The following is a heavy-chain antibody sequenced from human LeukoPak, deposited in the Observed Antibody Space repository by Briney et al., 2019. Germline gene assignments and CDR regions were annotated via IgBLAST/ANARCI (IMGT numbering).Heavy chain of an antibody. V-gene: IGHV3-23*01. CDR1: GFTFSSYA. J-gene: IGHJ4*02. D-gene: IGHD6-19*01. CDR3: AKEIASSGWSAAGY. Sequence: GGSLRLPCAASGFTFSSYAMSWVRQAPGKGLEWVSAISGSGGSTYYADSVKGRFTISRDNSKNTLYLQMNSLRAEDTAVYYCAKEIASSGWSAAGYWGQGTLVTVSS. CDR2: ISGSGGST.